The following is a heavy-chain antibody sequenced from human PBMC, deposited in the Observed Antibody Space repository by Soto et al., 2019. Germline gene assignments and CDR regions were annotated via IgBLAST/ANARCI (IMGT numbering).Heavy chain of an antibody. Sequence: SETLSLTCIISGGSISGYYWTWIRQPPGKGLEWIGYIYYSGSTNYNPSLKSRVTISVDTSKNQFSLKLSSVTAADTAVYYCARVYSGSYSDSWGQGTLVTVSS. V-gene: IGHV4-59*01. CDR2: IYYSGST. J-gene: IGHJ4*02. D-gene: IGHD1-26*01. CDR1: GGSISGYY. CDR3: ARVYSGSYSDS.